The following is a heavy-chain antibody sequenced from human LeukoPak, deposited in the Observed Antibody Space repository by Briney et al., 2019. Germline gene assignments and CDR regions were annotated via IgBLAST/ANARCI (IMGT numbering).Heavy chain of an antibody. Sequence: GGSLRLSCAASGFIFSSYWIHWVRQVPGKGLVWVSRINSDGSNTIYADSVKGRFTISRDNADNTVFLQMNSLRAEDTAVYYCAKDVVLTAISVFDYWGQGTLVTVSS. D-gene: IGHD2-21*02. CDR1: GFIFSSYW. J-gene: IGHJ4*02. CDR3: AKDVVLTAISVFDY. V-gene: IGHV3-74*01. CDR2: INSDGSNT.